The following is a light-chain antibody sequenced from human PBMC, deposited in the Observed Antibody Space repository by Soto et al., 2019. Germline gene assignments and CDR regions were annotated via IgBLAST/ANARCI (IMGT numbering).Light chain of an antibody. V-gene: IGKV3-11*01. CDR2: DAS. Sequence: EIVLTQSPATLSLSPGERATLSCRASQSISSYLAWYQQKPGQAPRLLIYDASNRATGIPARFSGSGSGTDFTLTIRSLEPEDFAVYYCQQRSNWLITFGQGTRVDIK. J-gene: IGKJ5*01. CDR1: QSISSY. CDR3: QQRSNWLIT.